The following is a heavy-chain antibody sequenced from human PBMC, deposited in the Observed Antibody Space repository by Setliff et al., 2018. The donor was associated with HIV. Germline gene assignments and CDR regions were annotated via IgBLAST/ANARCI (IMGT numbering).Heavy chain of an antibody. CDR3: ARFPLLHKNAFDI. CDR2: INHSGST. V-gene: IGHV4-34*01. D-gene: IGHD2-15*01. Sequence: PSETLSLTCAVYGGSFSGYYWSWIRQPPGKGLEWIGEINHSGSTNYNPSLKSRVTISVDTSKNQFSLNLSSVTAADTAVYYCARFPLLHKNAFDIWGQGTMVTVSS. CDR1: GGSFSGYY. J-gene: IGHJ3*02.